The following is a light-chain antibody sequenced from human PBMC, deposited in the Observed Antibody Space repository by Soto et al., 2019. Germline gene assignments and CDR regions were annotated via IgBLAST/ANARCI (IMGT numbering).Light chain of an antibody. CDR2: GAS. Sequence: EIVMTQSPATLSVSPGERATLSCRASQSVSINLAWYQQKPGQAPRLLIYGASTRATGIPARFSGSGSGTEFTLTISSLQSEDFAVYYCQKDNNCPVTFGGGTKVEIK. V-gene: IGKV3-15*01. CDR3: QKDNNCPVT. CDR1: QSVSIN. J-gene: IGKJ4*01.